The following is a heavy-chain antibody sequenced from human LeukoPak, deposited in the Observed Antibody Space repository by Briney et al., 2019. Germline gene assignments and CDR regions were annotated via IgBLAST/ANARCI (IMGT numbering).Heavy chain of an antibody. Sequence: SETLSLTCTVSGGSISSHYWSWIRQPPGKGLEWIGYIYYSGSTNYNPSLKSRVTISVDTSKNQFSLKLSSVTAADTAVYYCARGGMTIWFDPWGQGTLVTVS. CDR2: IYYSGST. CDR1: GGSISSHY. D-gene: IGHD4/OR15-4a*01. CDR3: ARGGMTIWFDP. J-gene: IGHJ5*02. V-gene: IGHV4-59*11.